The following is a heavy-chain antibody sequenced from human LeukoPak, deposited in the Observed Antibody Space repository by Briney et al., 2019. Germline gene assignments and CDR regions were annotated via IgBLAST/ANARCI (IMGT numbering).Heavy chain of an antibody. D-gene: IGHD6-19*01. Sequence: ASVKVSCKASGYTFTSHGTTWVRQAPGQGLEWMGWINTYSTNTNYAQKLQGRVTMTTDTSTSTAYMELRSLRSDDTAVYYCARQAGGYSSGWYQFHFDYWGQGTLVTVSS. J-gene: IGHJ4*02. CDR3: ARQAGGYSSGWYQFHFDY. V-gene: IGHV1-18*04. CDR1: GYTFTSHG. CDR2: INTYSTNT.